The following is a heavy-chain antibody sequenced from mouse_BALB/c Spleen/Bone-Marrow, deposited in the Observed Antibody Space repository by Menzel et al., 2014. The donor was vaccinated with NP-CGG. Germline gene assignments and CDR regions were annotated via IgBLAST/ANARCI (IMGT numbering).Heavy chain of an antibody. Sequence: VKLVAFASELVRLGSSVTISCKASVYVFCAYRMIWVKYRPGQVLAWFGQIYPGDGDTNYNGKFKGKATLTADKSFSTAYRQLSSLTSEDAADWCGARSGYGSNNDYWGQGTTLTVSS. V-gene: IGHV1-80*01. CDR2: IYPGDGDT. J-gene: IGHJ2*01. CDR1: VYVFCAYR. D-gene: IGHD1-1*01. CDR3: ARSGYGSNNDY.